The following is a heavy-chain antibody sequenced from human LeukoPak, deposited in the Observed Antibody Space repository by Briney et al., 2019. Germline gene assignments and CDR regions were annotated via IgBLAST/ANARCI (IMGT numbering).Heavy chain of an antibody. V-gene: IGHV4-59*01. J-gene: IGHJ4*02. CDR3: ARYHSSGLDY. Sequence: SETLSLTCTVSGGSISSYYWSWIRQPPGRGLEWIGFIHYSGRTSYNPSLKSRVTMSVDTSTDQFSLELNSVSAADTAVYFCARYHSSGLDYWGQGTLVTVSP. CDR2: IHYSGRT. D-gene: IGHD3-22*01. CDR1: GGSISSYY.